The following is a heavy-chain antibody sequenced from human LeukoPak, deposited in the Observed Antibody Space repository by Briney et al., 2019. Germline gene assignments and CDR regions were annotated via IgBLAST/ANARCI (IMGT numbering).Heavy chain of an antibody. D-gene: IGHD5-18*01. Sequence: PGGSLRLSCAASGFAFSSYWMTWVRQAPGKGLEWVASLNEDGSKRSYVGSVKGRFTISRDNAQKSLYLQMNSLTAEDTAVYYCARAVTSMDGYWGQGTLATVSS. V-gene: IGHV3-7*03. CDR2: LNEDGSKR. CDR1: GFAFSSYW. J-gene: IGHJ4*02. CDR3: ARAVTSMDGY.